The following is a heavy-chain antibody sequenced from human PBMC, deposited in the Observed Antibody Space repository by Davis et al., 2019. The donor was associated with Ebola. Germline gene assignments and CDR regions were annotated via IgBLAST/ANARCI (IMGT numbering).Heavy chain of an antibody. J-gene: IGHJ4*02. V-gene: IGHV1-18*01. D-gene: IGHD3-10*01. Sequence: ASVKVSCKASGYTFTSYGISWVRQAPGQGLEWMGWISAYNGNTNYAQKLQGRVTMTTDTSTSTAYMELRSLRSDDTAVYYCASSGSGYYGSDELDYWGQGTLVTVSS. CDR2: ISAYNGNT. CDR3: ASSGSGYYGSDELDY. CDR1: GYTFTSYG.